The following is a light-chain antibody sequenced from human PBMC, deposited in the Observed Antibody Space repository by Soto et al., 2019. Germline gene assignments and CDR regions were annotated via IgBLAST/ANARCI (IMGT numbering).Light chain of an antibody. Sequence: QSVLGQPASVSGSPGQAITISCSGSSSDVGAHNFVSWYQHHPGKAPKLMIYEVSNRPSGVSNRFSGSKSGNTASLTISGLQAEDEADYYCNSYTSSNTYVFGSGTKVTVL. V-gene: IGLV2-14*01. CDR3: NSYTSSNTYV. CDR2: EVS. J-gene: IGLJ1*01. CDR1: SSDVGAHNF.